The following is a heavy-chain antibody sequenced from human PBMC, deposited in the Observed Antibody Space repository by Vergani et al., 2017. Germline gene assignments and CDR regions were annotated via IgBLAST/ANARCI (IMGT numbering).Heavy chain of an antibody. V-gene: IGHV1-18*01. Sequence: QVQLVQSGAEVKKPGASVKVSCKASGYTFTSYGISWVRQAPGQGLEWMGWISAYNGNTNYAQKLQGRVTMTTDTSTSTAYMELRSLRSDDTAVYYCARDPPRNYYDSSGYYYARYAFDIWSQGTMVTVSS. CDR3: ARDPPRNYYDSSGYYYARYAFDI. J-gene: IGHJ3*02. D-gene: IGHD3-22*01. CDR1: GYTFTSYG. CDR2: ISAYNGNT.